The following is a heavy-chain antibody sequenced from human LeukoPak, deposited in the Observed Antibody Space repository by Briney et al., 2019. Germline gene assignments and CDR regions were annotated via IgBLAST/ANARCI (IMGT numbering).Heavy chain of an antibody. J-gene: IGHJ4*02. CDR2: ISGSGGST. CDR3: AKDPGYYGGNSLDY. Sequence: GGSLRLSCAASGFTFSSYAMSWVRQAPGKGLEWVSAISGSGGSTYYADSVKGRFAISRDNSKSTLYLQMNSLRAEDTAVYYCAKDPGYYGGNSLDYWGQGTLVTVSP. CDR1: GFTFSSYA. D-gene: IGHD4-23*01. V-gene: IGHV3-23*01.